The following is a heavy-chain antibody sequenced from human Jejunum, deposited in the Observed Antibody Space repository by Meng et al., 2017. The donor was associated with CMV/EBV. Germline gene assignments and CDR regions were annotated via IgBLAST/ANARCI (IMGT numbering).Heavy chain of an antibody. CDR3: AKVAMIRGVVFDF. V-gene: IGHV3-53*01. Sequence: AASGFTVSTNYMSWVRQAPGKGLEWVSVIYRGGTTCYADSVKGRFTISRDNSKNTLYLQMNSLRADDTAVYYCAKVAMIRGVVFDFWGQGTLVTVSS. CDR1: GFTVSTNY. CDR2: IYRGGTT. J-gene: IGHJ4*02. D-gene: IGHD3-10*01.